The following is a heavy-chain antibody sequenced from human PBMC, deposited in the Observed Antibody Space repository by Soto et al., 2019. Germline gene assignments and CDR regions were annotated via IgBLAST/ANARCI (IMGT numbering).Heavy chain of an antibody. Sequence: TLSLTCTVSGISITSSYWNWFRQSPGKGLEWIGQISDRGDINYNPPLESRVAISTDTSKNQVSLTLTAVNAADTAGYVCARGSPWFGLWGQGTLVTV. CDR3: ARGSPWFGL. V-gene: IGHV4-59*08. CDR1: GISITSSY. D-gene: IGHD3-10*01. CDR2: ISDRGDI. J-gene: IGHJ5*02.